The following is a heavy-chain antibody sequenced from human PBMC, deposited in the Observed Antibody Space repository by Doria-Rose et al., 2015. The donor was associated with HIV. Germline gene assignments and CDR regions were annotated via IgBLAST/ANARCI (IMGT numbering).Heavy chain of an antibody. Sequence: SGPVLVKPTETLTLTCTVSGVSLSSPGMGVSWIRQPPGEALEWLANIFSDDERSYKTSLKSRLTISRGTSKSQVVLTMTYMDPVDTATYYCARIKSSRWYHKYYFDFWGQGTLVIVSA. CDR3: ARIKSSRWYHKYYFDF. CDR1: GVSLSSPGMG. V-gene: IGHV2-26*01. CDR2: IFSDDER. J-gene: IGHJ4*02. D-gene: IGHD6-13*01.